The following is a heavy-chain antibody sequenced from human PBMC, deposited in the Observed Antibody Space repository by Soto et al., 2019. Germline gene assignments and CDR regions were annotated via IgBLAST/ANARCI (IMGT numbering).Heavy chain of an antibody. Sequence: SVKVSCKASGGTFSSYSISWVRQAPGQGLEWMGGIIPIFGTANYAQKFQGRVTITADESTSTAYMELSSLRSEDTAVYYCARELTTVTTSGFDPWGQGTLVTVSS. V-gene: IGHV1-69*13. J-gene: IGHJ5*02. D-gene: IGHD4-17*01. CDR2: IIPIFGTA. CDR1: GGTFSSYS. CDR3: ARELTTVTTSGFDP.